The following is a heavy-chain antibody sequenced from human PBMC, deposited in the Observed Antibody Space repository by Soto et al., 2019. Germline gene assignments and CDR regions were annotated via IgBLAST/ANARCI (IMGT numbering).Heavy chain of an antibody. Sequence: VASVKVSCKASGYTFTDYHVHWVRQAPGQGLEWMGWINPNSGVTNYAQKFQGRVSMTRDTSIGTAYMELSRLRSDDTVVFYCASFPGSRWYRAEFFHHWGQGTLVTVSS. D-gene: IGHD6-13*01. J-gene: IGHJ1*01. CDR1: GYTFTDYH. CDR2: INPNSGVT. V-gene: IGHV1-2*02. CDR3: ASFPGSRWYRAEFFHH.